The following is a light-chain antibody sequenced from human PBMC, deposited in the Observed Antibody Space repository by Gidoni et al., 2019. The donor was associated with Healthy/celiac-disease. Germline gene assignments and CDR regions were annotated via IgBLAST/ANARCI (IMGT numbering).Light chain of an antibody. CDR3: QQSYSTLGFT. J-gene: IGKJ3*01. V-gene: IGKV1-39*01. CDR2: SAS. Sequence: DIQMTQYPSSLSASVGDRVTITCRASQSISSYLNWYQQKPGKAPKLLIYSASSLQSGVPSRFSGSGSSTDFTLTISSLQPEDFATYYCQQSYSTLGFTFGPGTKVDIK. CDR1: QSISSY.